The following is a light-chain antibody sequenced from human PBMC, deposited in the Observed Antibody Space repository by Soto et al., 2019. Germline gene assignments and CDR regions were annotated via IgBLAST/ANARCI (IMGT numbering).Light chain of an antibody. CDR2: TAF. Sequence: DIQMTQSPSSLSASVGDRVTITCRASQSISDFLNWYQQKPGKAPNLLIYTAFNLQSGVPSRFSGSGSGTDFTLTISSLQPEDFATYYCQQSYSTPLTFGGGTKVEI. V-gene: IGKV1-39*01. CDR1: QSISDF. J-gene: IGKJ4*01. CDR3: QQSYSTPLT.